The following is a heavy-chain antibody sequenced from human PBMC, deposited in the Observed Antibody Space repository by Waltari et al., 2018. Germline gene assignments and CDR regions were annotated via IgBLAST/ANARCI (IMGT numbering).Heavy chain of an antibody. CDR2: INPNRGGT. CDR1: EYTFSGYY. Sequence: QVQLVQSGAEVKKPGASVKVSCKASEYTFSGYYIHWVRQAPGQGLEWMGWINPNRGGTNYSKKFQGRVTMTRDTSISTAYMELSRLRSDDTAVYYCAREGIAAAGRSFFDYWGQGTRVTVSS. CDR3: AREGIAAAGRSFFDY. V-gene: IGHV1-2*02. D-gene: IGHD6-13*01. J-gene: IGHJ4*02.